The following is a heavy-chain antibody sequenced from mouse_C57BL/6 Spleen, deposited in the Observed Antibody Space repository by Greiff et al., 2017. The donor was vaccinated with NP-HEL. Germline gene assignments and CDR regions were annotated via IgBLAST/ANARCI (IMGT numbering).Heavy chain of an antibody. CDR2: IYPGDGDT. Sequence: QVQLQQSGAELVKPGASVKISCKASGYAFSSYWMNWVKQRPGKGLEWIGQIYPGDGDTNYNGKFKGKATLTADKSSSTDYMQLSSLTSEDSAVYICERLSDYGSSHLDYWGQGTTLTVSS. CDR1: GYAFSSYW. V-gene: IGHV1-80*01. CDR3: ERLSDYGSSHLDY. J-gene: IGHJ2*01. D-gene: IGHD1-1*01.